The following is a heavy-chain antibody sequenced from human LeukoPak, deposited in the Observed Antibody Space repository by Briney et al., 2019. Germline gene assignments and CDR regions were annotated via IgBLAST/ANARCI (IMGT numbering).Heavy chain of an antibody. Sequence: PSETLSLTCTVSGCSISSYYWSWIRQAAGKGLEWIGRIYTSGSTNYNPSLKSRVTISVDTSKNQFSLKLSSVTAADTAVYYCARRVGRTLGELSPNWFDPWGQGNLVTVSS. D-gene: IGHD3-10*01. CDR3: ARRVGRTLGELSPNWFDP. CDR1: GCSISSYY. V-gene: IGHV4-4*07. J-gene: IGHJ5*02. CDR2: IYTSGST.